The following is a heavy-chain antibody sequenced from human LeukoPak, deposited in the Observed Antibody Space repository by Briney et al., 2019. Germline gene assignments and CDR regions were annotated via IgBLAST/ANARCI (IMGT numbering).Heavy chain of an antibody. CDR1: GLTVSNNY. D-gene: IGHD6-25*01. CDR3: ARDPGAAAGNLWS. CDR2: IFSGGGT. J-gene: IGHJ5*02. Sequence: GGSLRLSCVVSGLTVSNNYMTWVRQAPGKGLGWVSLIFSGGGTYYADSVKGRFTISRDSSKNTLYLQMNSLRAEDTALYYCARDPGAAAGNLWSWGQGTLVTVSS. V-gene: IGHV3-66*01.